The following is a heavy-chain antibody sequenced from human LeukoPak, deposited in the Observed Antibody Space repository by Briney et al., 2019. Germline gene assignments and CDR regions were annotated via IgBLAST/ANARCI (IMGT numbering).Heavy chain of an antibody. V-gene: IGHV3-74*01. J-gene: IGHJ4*02. CDR2: RSST. D-gene: IGHD5-18*01. CDR3: ARDPTSPYSYGPARPFDY. CDR1: GFTFSSYW. Sequence: GGSLRLSCAASGFTFSSYWMHWVRQAPGKGLVWVSRRSSTSYADSVKGRFTISRDNAKNTLYLQMNSLRAEDTAVYYCARDPTSPYSYGPARPFDYWGQETLVTVSS.